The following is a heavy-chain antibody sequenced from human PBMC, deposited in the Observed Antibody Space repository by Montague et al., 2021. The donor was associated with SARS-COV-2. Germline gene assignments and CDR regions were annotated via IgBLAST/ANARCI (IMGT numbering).Heavy chain of an antibody. D-gene: IGHD2-15*01. V-gene: IGHV4-59*01. CDR2: IYNSGST. CDR3: AGGFDY. CDR1: GGSISSYN. Sequence: SETLSLTCTVSGGSISSYNWSWIRQPPGTGLEWIGYIYNSGSTNYNSSLTSRVTISVDSSKNQCSLKLSSVTAADTAVNYCAGGFDYWGQGTLVTVSS. J-gene: IGHJ4*02.